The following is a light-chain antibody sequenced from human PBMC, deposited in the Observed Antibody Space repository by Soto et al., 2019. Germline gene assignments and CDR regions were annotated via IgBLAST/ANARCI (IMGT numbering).Light chain of an antibody. CDR1: SSGVGAYNY. Sequence: QSALTQPASVSGSPGQSITISSTGTSSGVGAYNYVSWYRQDPGMAPRLMIYEVRNRPSGISNRFSGSKSGNTASLTISGLQAEDEAEYYCSSYTSSSNVVFGGGTKLTVL. J-gene: IGLJ2*01. CDR3: SSYTSSSNVV. V-gene: IGLV2-14*01. CDR2: EVR.